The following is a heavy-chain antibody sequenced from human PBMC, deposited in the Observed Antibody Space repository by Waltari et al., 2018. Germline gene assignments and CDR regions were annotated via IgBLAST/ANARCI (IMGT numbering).Heavy chain of an antibody. Sequence: VKVSCKASGYTFTDYYMHWVRQAPGQGLEWMGRINPNSGGTNYTQKFQGRVTMTRDTSISTAYMELSRLRSDDTAVYYCARGGPAIFGVLITKRFDYWGQGTLVTVSS. CDR3: ARGGPAIFGVLITKRFDY. V-gene: IGHV1-2*06. CDR1: GYTFTDYY. CDR2: INPNSGGT. J-gene: IGHJ4*02. D-gene: IGHD3-3*01.